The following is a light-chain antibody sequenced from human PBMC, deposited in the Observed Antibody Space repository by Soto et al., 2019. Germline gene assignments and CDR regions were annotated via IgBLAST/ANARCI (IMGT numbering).Light chain of an antibody. CDR3: QQYGSSPLT. V-gene: IGKV3-20*01. CDR2: GAS. CDR1: HSVSSSY. Sequence: ESVLTQSPGSLSLSPGERATLSCRAGHSVSSSYLAWYQQKPGQAPRLLIYGASSRATGIPDRFSGSGSGTDFTLTISRLEPEDFAVYYCQQYGSSPLTFGGGTKVDIK. J-gene: IGKJ4*01.